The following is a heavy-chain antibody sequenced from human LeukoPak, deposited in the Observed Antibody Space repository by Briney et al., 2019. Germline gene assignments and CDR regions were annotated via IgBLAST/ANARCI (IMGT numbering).Heavy chain of an antibody. J-gene: IGHJ5*02. CDR3: ASAPNLGGTSLGAWFDP. D-gene: IGHD1-7*01. Sequence: GASVKVSCKASGGTFSSYAISWVRQAPGQGLEWMRGIIPIFGTANYAQKFQGRVTITADESTSTAYMELSSLRSEDTAVYYCASAPNLGGTSLGAWFDPWGQGTLVTVSS. CDR2: IIPIFGTA. CDR1: GGTFSSYA. V-gene: IGHV1-69*13.